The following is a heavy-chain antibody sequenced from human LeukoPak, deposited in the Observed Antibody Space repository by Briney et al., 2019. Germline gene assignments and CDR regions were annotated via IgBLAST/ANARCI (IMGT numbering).Heavy chain of an antibody. CDR1: GGSISSGDYY. Sequence: SETLSLTCTVSGGSISSGDYYWSWIRHPPGKGLERTAYMYYSGSTYYNPSLKSRVTMSAYTSKNRLSLKLSSLAAADTAVYYFCRRCYYDSRIDPWGQGILVTVSS. CDR3: CRRCYYDSRIDP. J-gene: IGHJ5*02. D-gene: IGHD3-22*01. V-gene: IGHV4-30-4*01. CDR2: MYYSGST.